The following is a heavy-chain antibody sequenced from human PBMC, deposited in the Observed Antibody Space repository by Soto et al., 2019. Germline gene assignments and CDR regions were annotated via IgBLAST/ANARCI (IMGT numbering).Heavy chain of an antibody. CDR3: ARGPDDSDVPRWDH. Sequence: QVQLVQSGLEVGKLGASVGLPAGPLDYNLNKNLFNWLEKPPEKGLEWMGIINLRGGTTEYAHKFRGRVTVTGDTSTRTAYMELSSLRSEDTAVYFCARGPDDSDVPRWDHWGQGTLITVSS. J-gene: IGHJ4*02. D-gene: IGHD4-17*01. CDR1: DYNLNKNL. V-gene: IGHV1-46*02. CDR2: INLRGGTT.